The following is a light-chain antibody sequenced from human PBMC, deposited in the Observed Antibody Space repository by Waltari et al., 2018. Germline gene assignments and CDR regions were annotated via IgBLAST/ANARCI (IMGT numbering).Light chain of an antibody. Sequence: QSALTQPASVSGSPGLSITISCTASSRDVITYNPVAWYQQLPNTAPRLLIYDARTRPSGISLRFSGSLSGNTASLTISGLQAEDEADYYCSSFTTSSTWVFGGGTKLTVL. CDR1: SRDVITYNP. V-gene: IGLV2-14*03. J-gene: IGLJ3*02. CDR3: SSFTTSSTWV. CDR2: DAR.